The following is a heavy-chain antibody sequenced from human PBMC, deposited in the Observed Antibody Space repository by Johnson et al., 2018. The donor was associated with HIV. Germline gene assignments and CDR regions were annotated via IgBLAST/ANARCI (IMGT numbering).Heavy chain of an antibody. V-gene: IGHV3-30*01. CDR3: ARDVAAAKMDAFDT. D-gene: IGHD6-25*01. Sequence: QVQLVESGGGVVQPGESLRLACAASGFTFKNSVMHWVRQAPGKGLEWVAVMSYDGSFQDYADSVRGRFTISRDNSRSTLFLEMINLRDEETALYYCARDVAAAKMDAFDTWGQGTMVIVSS. J-gene: IGHJ3*02. CDR2: MSYDGSFQ. CDR1: GFTFKNSV.